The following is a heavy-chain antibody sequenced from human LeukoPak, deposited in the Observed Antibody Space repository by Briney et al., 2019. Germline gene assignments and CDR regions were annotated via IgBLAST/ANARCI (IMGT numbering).Heavy chain of an antibody. V-gene: IGHV4-59*08. CDR3: ARHGGMVRGFSDAFDI. CDR2: IYYGGST. Sequence: SETLSLTCTVSGGSIRSYYWSWIRQPPGKGLEWIGYIYYGGSTNYNPSLKSRVTIPLDTSKNQFSLKLTSVTAADTAMYYCARHGGMVRGFSDAFDIWGQGTMVTVSS. D-gene: IGHD3-10*01. J-gene: IGHJ3*02. CDR1: GGSIRSYY.